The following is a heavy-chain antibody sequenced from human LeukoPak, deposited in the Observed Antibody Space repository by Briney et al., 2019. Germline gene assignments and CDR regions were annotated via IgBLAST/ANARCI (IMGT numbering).Heavy chain of an antibody. J-gene: IGHJ4*02. V-gene: IGHV4-39*07. CDR1: GDSISSSGYY. Sequence: SETLSLTCSVSGDSISSSGYYWGWIRQPPGKGLEWIGSIYYSGSTYYNPSLMSRVAISLDTSKNQFSLRLSSMTAADTAIYYCARDEGFTFGYTQTDYWGQGTLVTVSS. CDR2: IYYSGST. D-gene: IGHD5-18*01. CDR3: ARDEGFTFGYTQTDY.